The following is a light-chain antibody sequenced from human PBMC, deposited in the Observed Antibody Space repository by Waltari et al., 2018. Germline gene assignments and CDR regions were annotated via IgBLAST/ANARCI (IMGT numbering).Light chain of an antibody. J-gene: IGKJ5*01. CDR3: SSPQKPPSPIT. CDR2: GVS. V-gene: IGKV3-11*01. CDR1: QSVNNY. Sequence: EIVLTQSPATLSLSPGERATLSCRASQSVNNYLAWYQHKPGQTPRLLIYGVSNRATGLPARFHGSGFGTHFPSPHRPPGPEEFPLYYFSSPQKPPSPITLGQGTPLEIK.